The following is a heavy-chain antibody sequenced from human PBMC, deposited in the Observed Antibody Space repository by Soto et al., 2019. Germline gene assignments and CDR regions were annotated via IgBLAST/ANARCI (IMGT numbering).Heavy chain of an antibody. D-gene: IGHD6-19*01. J-gene: IGHJ5*02. Sequence: QVHLVESGGGVVQPGRSLTISCVGSGFAFSTYGMHWVRQAPAKGLEWVALISYDGTDKYYADSVKGRFSISRDNSKQPLSLQMHSLRPEDTAVYYCAKDFGAWSDSWGQGTLVNVSS. CDR1: GFAFSTYG. V-gene: IGHV3-30*18. CDR2: ISYDGTDK. CDR3: AKDFGAWSDS.